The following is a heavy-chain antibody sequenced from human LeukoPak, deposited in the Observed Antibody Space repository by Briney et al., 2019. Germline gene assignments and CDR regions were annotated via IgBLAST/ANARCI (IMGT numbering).Heavy chain of an antibody. CDR2: IIPIFGTA. D-gene: IGHD2-2*01. CDR1: GGTFSSYA. J-gene: IGHJ3*02. CDR3: ARAKHQLLHDAFDI. V-gene: IGHV1-69*13. Sequence: SVTVSCKASGGTFSSYAISWVRQAPGQGLEWMGGIIPIFGTANYAQKFQGRVTITADESTSTAYMELSSLCSEDTAVYVCARAKHQLLHDAFDIWGQGKVVTVSS.